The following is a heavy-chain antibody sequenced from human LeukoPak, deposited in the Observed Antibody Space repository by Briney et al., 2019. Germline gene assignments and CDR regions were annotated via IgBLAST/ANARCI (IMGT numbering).Heavy chain of an antibody. CDR2: IKQDGSEK. D-gene: IGHD3-22*01. Sequence: GGSLRLSCAASGFTFSSYWMSWVRQAPEKGLEWVANIKQDGSEKYYVDSVKGRFTISRDNAKNSLYLQMNSLRAEDTAVYYCARYKTTYYYDSSGSFDYWGQGTLVTVSS. V-gene: IGHV3-7*03. J-gene: IGHJ4*02. CDR3: ARYKTTYYYDSSGSFDY. CDR1: GFTFSSYW.